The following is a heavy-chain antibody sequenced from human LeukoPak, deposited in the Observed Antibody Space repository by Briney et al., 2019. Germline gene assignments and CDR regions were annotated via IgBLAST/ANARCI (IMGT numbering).Heavy chain of an antibody. Sequence: PGGSLRLSCAASGFTFSDYYMSWIRQAPGKGLEWVSYISSSGSTIYHADSVKGRFTISRDNAKNSLYLQMNSLRAEDTAVYYCARLDDILTGYYSDYWGQGTLVTVSS. CDR2: ISSSGSTI. V-gene: IGHV3-11*01. D-gene: IGHD3-9*01. CDR1: GFTFSDYY. J-gene: IGHJ4*02. CDR3: ARLDDILTGYYSDY.